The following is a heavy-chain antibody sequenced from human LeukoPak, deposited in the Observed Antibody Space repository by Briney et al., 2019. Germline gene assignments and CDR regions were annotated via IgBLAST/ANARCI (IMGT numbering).Heavy chain of an antibody. CDR1: GFTFSSFW. J-gene: IGHJ4*02. CDR3: AYSYDSSGYSDY. Sequence: GGSLRLSCAASGFTFSSFWMSWVRQTPGKGLEWVAVISYDGSNEYYADSVKGRFTISRDNSKNTLYLQMNSLRAEDTAVYYCAYSYDSSGYSDYWGQGTLVTVSS. CDR2: ISYDGSNE. D-gene: IGHD3-22*01. V-gene: IGHV3-30*03.